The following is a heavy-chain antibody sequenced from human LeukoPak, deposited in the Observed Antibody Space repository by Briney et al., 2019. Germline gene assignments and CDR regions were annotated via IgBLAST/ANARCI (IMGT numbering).Heavy chain of an antibody. J-gene: IGHJ3*02. V-gene: IGHV3-23*01. CDR3: AKDHYVSGRYDAFDI. D-gene: IGHD3-10*01. CDR2: ITTSGGST. CDR1: GFTFSSYA. Sequence: GGSLRLSCAASGFTFSSYAMSWIRQAPGEGLEWVSSITTSGGSTYYADSVKGRLTISRDNAKNTLYLQMNSLRAGDTAVYYCAKDHYVSGRYDAFDIWGQGTMVTVSS.